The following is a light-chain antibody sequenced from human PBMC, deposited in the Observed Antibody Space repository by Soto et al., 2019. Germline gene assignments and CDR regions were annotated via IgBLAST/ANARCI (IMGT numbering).Light chain of an antibody. Sequence: QTVVTQEPSLTVSPGGTVTLTCASSTGAVTSGYYPNWFQQKPGQAPRALIYSISSKHSWTPARFSGSLLGGKAALTLSGVQPEDEAEYYCLLYSNDAWVFGGGTKVTVL. J-gene: IGLJ3*02. CDR2: SIS. CDR1: TGAVTSGYY. CDR3: LLYSNDAWV. V-gene: IGLV7-43*01.